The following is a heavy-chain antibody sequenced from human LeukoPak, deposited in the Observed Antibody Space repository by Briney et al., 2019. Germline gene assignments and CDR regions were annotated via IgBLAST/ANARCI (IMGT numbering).Heavy chain of an antibody. V-gene: IGHV4-39*01. D-gene: IGHD6-19*01. CDR1: GGSISSSSYY. CDR3: ARLSRNPGYSSGWPYFDY. J-gene: IGHJ4*02. CDR2: IYYSGST. Sequence: SETLSLTCTVSGGSISSSSYYWGWIRQPPGKGLEWIGSIYYSGSTYYNPSLKSRVTISVDTSKNQFSLKLSSVTAADTAVYSCARLSRNPGYSSGWPYFDYWGQGTLVTVSS.